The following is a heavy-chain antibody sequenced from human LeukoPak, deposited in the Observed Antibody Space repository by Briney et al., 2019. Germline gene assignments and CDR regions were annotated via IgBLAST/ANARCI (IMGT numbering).Heavy chain of an antibody. CDR2: IYYSGST. CDR1: GGSISSSSYY. Sequence: PSETLSLTCTVSGGSISSSSYYWGWIRQPPGKGLEWIGSIYYSGSTYYNPSLKSRVTISVDTSKNQFSLKLSSVTAADTAVYYCARPRGWTPGAFDIWGQGTMVTVSS. J-gene: IGHJ3*02. V-gene: IGHV4-39*01. D-gene: IGHD6-19*01. CDR3: ARPRGWTPGAFDI.